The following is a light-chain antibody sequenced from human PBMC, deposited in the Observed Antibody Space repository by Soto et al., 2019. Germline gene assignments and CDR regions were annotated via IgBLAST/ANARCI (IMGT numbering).Light chain of an antibody. V-gene: IGKV1-8*01. Sequence: AIRMTQSPSSFSASTGDRVTITCRASQGISSYLAWYQQKPGKAPKLLIYAASALQSGVPSRFSGSGSGTDFTLTIRCLQSEDFATYYCQQYYSYPLTFRGGTKVEIK. CDR2: AAS. CDR1: QGISSY. J-gene: IGKJ4*01. CDR3: QQYYSYPLT.